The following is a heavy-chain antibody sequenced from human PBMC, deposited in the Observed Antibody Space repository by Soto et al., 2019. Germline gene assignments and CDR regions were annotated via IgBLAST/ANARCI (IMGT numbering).Heavy chain of an antibody. V-gene: IGHV1-46*01. Sequence: QVQLVQSGAEVKKPGASVKVSCKASGYTFTSYYMHWVRQAPGQGLEWMGIINPSGGSTSYAQKFQGRVTMTRDTSTSTVYMELSSLRSEDTAVYYCARPNAKYCSGCSCSRHYFDYWGQGTLVTVSS. D-gene: IGHD2-15*01. CDR3: ARPNAKYCSGCSCSRHYFDY. J-gene: IGHJ4*02. CDR1: GYTFTSYY. CDR2: INPSGGST.